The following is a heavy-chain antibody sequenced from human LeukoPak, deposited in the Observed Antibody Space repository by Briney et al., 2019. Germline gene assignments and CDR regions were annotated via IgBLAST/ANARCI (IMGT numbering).Heavy chain of an antibody. J-gene: IGHJ2*01. V-gene: IGHV3-74*01. CDR1: GFAFSKYW. Sequence: GGSLRLSCAVSGFAFSKYWIHWVRQRPGEGLMWVSRIDNDGSAAVYADSVRGRFTISRDNDENTVYLQMSSLRSEDTAVYYCVRAGHQDYYYFDLWGRGTLVSVSS. CDR2: IDNDGSAA. CDR3: VRAGHQDYYYFDL.